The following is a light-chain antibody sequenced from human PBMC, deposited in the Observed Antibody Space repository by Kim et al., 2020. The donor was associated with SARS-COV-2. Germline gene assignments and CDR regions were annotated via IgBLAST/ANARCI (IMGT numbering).Light chain of an antibody. CDR1: NIGTKS. CDR3: QVWDSTSDHVV. Sequence: SYELTQPPSVSVAPGKTARITCGGSNIGTKSVHWYQQKPGQAPVLVIYYDSDRPSGLPERFSCSIPGNTATLTISRVEAGDEADYYCQVWDSTSDHVVFG. V-gene: IGLV3-21*04. CDR2: YDS. J-gene: IGLJ2*01.